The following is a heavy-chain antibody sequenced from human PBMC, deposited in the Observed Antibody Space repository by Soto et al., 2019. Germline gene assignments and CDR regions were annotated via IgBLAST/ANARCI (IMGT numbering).Heavy chain of an antibody. D-gene: IGHD5-12*01. Sequence: GGSLRLSCAASGFTFSSYAINWVRQAPGKGLEWVSGISSGGSSTYYADSVKGRFTISRDNSKNTLYLQMNSLRAEDTAVYYCARAGVGATIKQRHFDYWGQGTLVTVSS. CDR1: GFTFSSYA. J-gene: IGHJ4*02. CDR2: ISSGGSST. V-gene: IGHV3-23*01. CDR3: ARAGVGATIKQRHFDY.